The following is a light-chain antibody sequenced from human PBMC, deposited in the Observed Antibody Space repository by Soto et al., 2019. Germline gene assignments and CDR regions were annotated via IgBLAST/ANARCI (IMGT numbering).Light chain of an antibody. CDR2: NNN. CDR1: SSNIGDNT. CDR3: AAWDDSLNI. Sequence: QSVLTQPPSASGAPGQKVTISCSGSSSNIGDNTVNWYQQLPGTAPKLLISNNNQRPSGVPDRFSGSKSGTSASLAISGLQSEDEAEYYCAAWDDSLNIFGGGTKVTVL. V-gene: IGLV1-44*01. J-gene: IGLJ2*01.